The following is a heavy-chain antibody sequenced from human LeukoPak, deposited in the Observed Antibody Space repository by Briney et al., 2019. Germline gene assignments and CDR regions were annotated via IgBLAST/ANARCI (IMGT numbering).Heavy chain of an antibody. D-gene: IGHD3-9*01. CDR2: ISGGGGSA. CDR3: AKDPARYYDILTGYAELDAFDI. CDR1: GFTFSSYA. Sequence: GGSLRLSCAASGFTFSSYAMSWVRQAPGKGLEWVSAISGGGGSAYYADSVKGRFTISRDNSKNTLYLQMNSLRAEDTAVYYCAKDPARYYDILTGYAELDAFDIWGQGTMVTVSS. J-gene: IGHJ3*02. V-gene: IGHV3-23*01.